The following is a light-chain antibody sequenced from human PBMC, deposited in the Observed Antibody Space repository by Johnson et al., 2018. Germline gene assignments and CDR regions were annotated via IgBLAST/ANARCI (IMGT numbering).Light chain of an antibody. V-gene: IGLV1-51*02. CDR1: SSNIGNNY. Sequence: QSVLTQPPSVSAAPGQTVTISCSGSSSNIGNNYVSWYQQLPGTAPKLLIYENNKRPSGIPDRFSGSKSGTSATLGITGLQTGDEADYYCGTWDSSLSAGNVVGTGTKVTVL. CDR3: GTWDSSLSAGNV. J-gene: IGLJ1*01. CDR2: ENN.